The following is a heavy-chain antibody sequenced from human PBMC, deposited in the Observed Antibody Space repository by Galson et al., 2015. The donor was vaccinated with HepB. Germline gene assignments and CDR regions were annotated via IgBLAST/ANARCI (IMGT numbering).Heavy chain of an antibody. V-gene: IGHV3-7*01. CDR3: AKNRVVPIFACYYGMDV. Sequence: ALRLSCAASGFTFSSFWMSGVRQVPGKGLVWVANIQEDGNERYYVDSVKGRFTISRDNAKKSLYLQMNSLRAEDTAVYYCAKNRVVPIFACYYGMDVWGQGTTVTVSS. D-gene: IGHD2-2*01. CDR2: IQEDGNER. J-gene: IGHJ6*02. CDR1: GFTFSSFW.